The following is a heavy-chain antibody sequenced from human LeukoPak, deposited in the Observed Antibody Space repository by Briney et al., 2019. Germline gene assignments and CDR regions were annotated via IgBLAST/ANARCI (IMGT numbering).Heavy chain of an antibody. J-gene: IGHJ4*02. CDR3: ARANWGDLLDY. CDR1: GYAFTIYG. CDR2: INTNTGNP. D-gene: IGHD7-27*01. Sequence: ASVKASCKASGYAFTIYGLNLVRQAPGQGLEWMGWINTNTGNPTYAQGFTGRFVFSLDTSVSTAYLQISSLKAEDTAVYYCARANWGDLLDYWGQGTLVTVSS. V-gene: IGHV7-4-1*02.